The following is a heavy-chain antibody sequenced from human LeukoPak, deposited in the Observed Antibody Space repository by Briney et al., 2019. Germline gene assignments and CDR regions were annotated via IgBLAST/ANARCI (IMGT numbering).Heavy chain of an antibody. V-gene: IGHV3-30*18. J-gene: IGHJ3*02. CDR1: GFTFSSYG. CDR3: AKGQIFYDSSGYYPNDAFDI. D-gene: IGHD3-22*01. CDR2: ISYDGSNK. Sequence: PGGSLRLSCAASGFTFSSYGMHWVRQAPGKGLEWVAVISYDGSNKYYADSVKGRFTISGDTSKNTLYLQMNSLRAEDTAVYYCAKGQIFYDSSGYYPNDAFDIWGQGTMVTVSS.